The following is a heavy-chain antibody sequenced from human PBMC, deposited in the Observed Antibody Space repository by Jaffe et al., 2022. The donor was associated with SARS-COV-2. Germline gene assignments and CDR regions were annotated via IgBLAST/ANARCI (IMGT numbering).Heavy chain of an antibody. CDR1: GFTFSSYN. J-gene: IGHJ4*02. V-gene: IGHV3-21*01. D-gene: IGHD3-22*01. CDR2: ISGSSDYI. CDR3: ARGIYFFDSSGYYSFDY. Sequence: EVQVVESGGGLVKPGGSLRLSCAASGFTFSSYNMNWVRQAPGKGLEWVSSISGSSDYIYYADSVKGRFTISRDNAKNSLYLQMNSLRAEDTAVYFCARGIYFFDSSGYYSFDYWGQGSLVTVSS.